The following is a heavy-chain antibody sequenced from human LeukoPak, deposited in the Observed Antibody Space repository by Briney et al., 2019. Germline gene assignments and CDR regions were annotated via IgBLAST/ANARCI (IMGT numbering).Heavy chain of an antibody. J-gene: IGHJ4*02. CDR1: GYTFRNHD. CDR2: ISAYNGNP. D-gene: IGHD1-26*01. Sequence: APVKVSCKASGYTFRNHDITWVRQAPGQGLEWMGWISAYNGNPNPAQNFQGRVTMTTDTSTSTAYMELRSLRSDDTAVYYCARVMGPPDYWGQGTLVTVSS. V-gene: IGHV1-18*01. CDR3: ARVMGPPDY.